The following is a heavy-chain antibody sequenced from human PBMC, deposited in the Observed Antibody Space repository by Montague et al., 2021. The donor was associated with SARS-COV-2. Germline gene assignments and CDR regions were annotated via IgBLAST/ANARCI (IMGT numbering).Heavy chain of an antibody. Sequence: CAISGDSVSSNSATWNWFRQSPSRGLEWLGRTYYRSKWYNDYAVSVRSRVTINPDTSKNQFSLQLNSVTPEDTAIYYCTSGREGKYNVMDVWGQGTTVTVSS. V-gene: IGHV6-1*01. CDR2: TYYRSKWYN. D-gene: IGHD1-1*01. CDR1: GDSVSSNSAT. CDR3: TSGREGKYNVMDV. J-gene: IGHJ6*02.